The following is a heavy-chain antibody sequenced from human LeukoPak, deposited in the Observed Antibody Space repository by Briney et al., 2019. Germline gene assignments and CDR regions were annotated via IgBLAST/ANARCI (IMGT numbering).Heavy chain of an antibody. CDR3: AHRGVDYYGSGSYLDY. D-gene: IGHD3-10*01. Sequence: SGPTLVKPTQTLTLTCTFSGFSLSTSGVGVGWIRQPPGKALEWLALIYWDDDKRYSPSLKSGLTITKDTSKNQVVLTMTNMDPVDTATYYCAHRGVDYYGSGSYLDYWGQGTLVTVSS. CDR1: GFSLSTSGVG. V-gene: IGHV2-5*02. J-gene: IGHJ4*02. CDR2: IYWDDDK.